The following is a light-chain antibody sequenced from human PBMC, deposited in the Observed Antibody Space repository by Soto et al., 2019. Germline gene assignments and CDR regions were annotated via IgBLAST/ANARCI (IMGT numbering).Light chain of an antibody. Sequence: DIQLTQSPSFLSASVGDRVTITCRASQGSRSYLAWYQQKPGKAPKLLISAASTLQSGVPSRFSGSGSGTEFTLTINSLQPEDFATYYCQQLNDYPITFGQGTRLDIK. CDR1: QGSRSY. CDR2: AAS. CDR3: QQLNDYPIT. V-gene: IGKV1-9*01. J-gene: IGKJ5*01.